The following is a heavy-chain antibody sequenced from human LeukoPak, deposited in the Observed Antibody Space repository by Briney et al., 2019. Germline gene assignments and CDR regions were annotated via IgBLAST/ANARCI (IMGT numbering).Heavy chain of an antibody. CDR1: GFTFSSYA. CDR2: ISDNGGST. D-gene: IGHD3-10*01. Sequence: GGSLRLSCAASGFTFSSYAMHWVRQAPGKGLEYVSAISDNGGSTYYANSVKGRFTISRDNSKNTLYLQMGSLRAEDMAVFYCARTTTYYFGSGSYAPPFDYWGQGTLVTVSS. J-gene: IGHJ4*02. V-gene: IGHV3-64*01. CDR3: ARTTTYYFGSGSYAPPFDY.